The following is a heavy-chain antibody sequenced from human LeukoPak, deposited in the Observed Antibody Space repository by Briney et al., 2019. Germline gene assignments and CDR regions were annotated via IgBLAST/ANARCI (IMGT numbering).Heavy chain of an antibody. D-gene: IGHD2-15*01. CDR2: INQDESEK. Sequence: GGSLRLSCVGTGFNFNNYWMTWVRQAPGKGLEWVANINQDESEKYYVDSVKGRFTISRDNAETSLYLQMNSLRAEDTAVYYCARDHCSSGKCYLAHFDYWGQGTLVTVSS. V-gene: IGHV3-7*04. CDR3: ARDHCSSGKCYLAHFDY. J-gene: IGHJ4*02. CDR1: GFNFNNYW.